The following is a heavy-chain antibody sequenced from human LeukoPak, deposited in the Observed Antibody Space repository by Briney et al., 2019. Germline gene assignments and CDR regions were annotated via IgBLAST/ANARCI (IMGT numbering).Heavy chain of an antibody. CDR3: ARYVGQADY. CDR1: GFTFDDYG. V-gene: IGHV3-23*01. D-gene: IGHD3-16*01. Sequence: GGSLRLSCAASGFTFDDYGMSWVRQAPGKGLEWVSAISGSGGSTYYADSVKGRFTISRDNAKNSLYLQMNSLRAEDTAVYYCARYVGQADYWGQGTLVTVSS. J-gene: IGHJ4*02. CDR2: ISGSGGST.